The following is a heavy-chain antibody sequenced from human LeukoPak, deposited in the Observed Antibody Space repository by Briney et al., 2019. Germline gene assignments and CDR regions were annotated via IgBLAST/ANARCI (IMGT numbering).Heavy chain of an antibody. CDR1: GGSIRTYY. D-gene: IGHD3-16*01. Sequence: SETLSLTCTVSGGSIRTYYWSWIRQPAGKGLEWIGLIYTNGSTNYNPSLKSRVTMSVDTSKNQFSLKVSSVTAADTAVYYCARVGDYALKDWGQGTRVTVSS. J-gene: IGHJ4*02. CDR3: ARVGDYALKD. CDR2: IYTNGST. V-gene: IGHV4-4*07.